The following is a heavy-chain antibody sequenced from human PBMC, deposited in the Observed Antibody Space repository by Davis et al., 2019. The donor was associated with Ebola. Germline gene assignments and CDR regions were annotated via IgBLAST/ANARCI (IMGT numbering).Heavy chain of an antibody. J-gene: IGHJ4*02. Sequence: MPSETLSLTCSVSGYSISSGFSWGWIRQPPGKGLEWIGSVFHSGTTFYNPSLKSRLTISADMSKNQFSLRLSSVTAADTAVYYCARDQRGLGRVDYWGQGTLVTVSS. CDR3: ARDQRGLGRVDY. CDR1: GYSISSGFS. CDR2: VFHSGTT. D-gene: IGHD1-1*01. V-gene: IGHV4-38-2*02.